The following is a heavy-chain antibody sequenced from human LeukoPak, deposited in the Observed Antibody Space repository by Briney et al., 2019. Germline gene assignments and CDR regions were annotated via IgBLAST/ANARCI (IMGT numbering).Heavy chain of an antibody. CDR2: IYHSGNT. CDR1: GGSVTYHY. V-gene: IGHV4-59*02. D-gene: IGHD4/OR15-4a*01. Sequence: SETLSLTCTVSGGSVTYHYWSWIRQPPGKGLEWIGYIYHSGNTNYNPSLSSRVTISVDTSKNQFSLELTSVTAADTAVYFCARFPAKKADWGQGTLVTVSS. CDR3: ARFPAKKAD. J-gene: IGHJ4*02.